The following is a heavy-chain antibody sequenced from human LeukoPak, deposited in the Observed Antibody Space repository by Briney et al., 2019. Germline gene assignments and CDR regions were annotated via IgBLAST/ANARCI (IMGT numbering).Heavy chain of an antibody. CDR3: ARAHYSPGYSSGWYAGFDR. D-gene: IGHD6-19*01. CDR2: INPNSGGT. J-gene: IGHJ5*02. V-gene: IGHV1-2*02. CDR1: GYTFTGYY. Sequence: ASVNVSYKASGYTFTGYYMHWVRQAPGQGLEWMGWINPNSGGTNYAQKFQGRVTMTRDTSISTAYMELSRLRSDDTAVYYCARAHYSPGYSSGWYAGFDRWGQGTLVTVSS.